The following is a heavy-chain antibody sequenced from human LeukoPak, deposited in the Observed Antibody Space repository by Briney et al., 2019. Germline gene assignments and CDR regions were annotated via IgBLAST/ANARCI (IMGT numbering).Heavy chain of an antibody. Sequence: ASVKVSCKASGYTFTSYGISWVRQAPGQGLEWMGWISAYNGNTNYAQKFQGRVTMTEDTSTDTAYMELSSLRSEDTAVYYCATFTSSGWYEDAFDIWGQGTMVTVSS. CDR2: ISAYNGNT. V-gene: IGHV1-18*01. J-gene: IGHJ3*02. CDR1: GYTFTSYG. D-gene: IGHD6-19*01. CDR3: ATFTSSGWYEDAFDI.